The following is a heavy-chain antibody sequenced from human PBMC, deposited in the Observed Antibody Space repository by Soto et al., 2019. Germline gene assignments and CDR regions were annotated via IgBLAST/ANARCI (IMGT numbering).Heavy chain of an antibody. CDR3: ARDQSAYSSSSSIGAFDI. J-gene: IGHJ3*02. CDR2: ISSSSSYI. Sequence: GGSLRLSCAASGFTFSSYSMNWVRQAPGKGLEWVSSISSSSSYIYYADSVKGRFTISRDNAKNSLYLQMNSLRAEDTAVYYCARDQSAYSSSSSIGAFDIWGQGTMVTVSS. CDR1: GFTFSSYS. V-gene: IGHV3-21*01. D-gene: IGHD6-6*01.